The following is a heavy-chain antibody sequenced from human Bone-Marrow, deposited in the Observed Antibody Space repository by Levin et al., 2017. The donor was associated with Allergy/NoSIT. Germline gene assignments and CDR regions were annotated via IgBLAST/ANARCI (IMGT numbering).Heavy chain of an antibody. J-gene: IGHJ3*02. CDR3: TRDPAAGSAGFWPDYAFDI. CDR2: TYYRSKWYH. Sequence: SQTLSLTCAISGDNVASYSAAWNWIRQSPSRGLEWLGRTYYRSKWYHDYAESVNGRITINPDTSKNEFSLQLNSVTPDDTAVYYCTRDPAAGSAGFWPDYAFDIWGQGTMVTVSS. V-gene: IGHV6-1*01. D-gene: IGHD2-15*01. CDR1: GDNVASYSAA.